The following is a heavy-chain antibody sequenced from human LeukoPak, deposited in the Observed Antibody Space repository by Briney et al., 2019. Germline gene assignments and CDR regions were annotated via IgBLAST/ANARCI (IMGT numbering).Heavy chain of an antibody. CDR1: GYTLTELS. CDR3: ASIVGATGKDYYYYGMDV. D-gene: IGHD1-26*01. CDR2: FDPEDGET. V-gene: IGHV1-24*01. J-gene: IGHJ6*02. Sequence: GASVKVSCKVSGYTLTELSMHWVRQAPGKGLEWMGGFDPEDGETIYAQKFQGRVTMTEDTSTDTAYMELSSLRSEDTAVYYCASIVGATGKDYYYYGMDVWGQGTTVTVSS.